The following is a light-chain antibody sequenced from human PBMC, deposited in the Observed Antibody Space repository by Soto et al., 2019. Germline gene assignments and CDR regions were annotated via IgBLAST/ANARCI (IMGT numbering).Light chain of an antibody. Sequence: QSALTQPPSASGSPGQSVTISCTGTNSDVGTYNYVSWYQQHPGKAPKLMIYEVTKRPSGVPDRFSGSKSGNTASRTVSGLQTEDEAVYHCSSYAGTYNVVFGGGTQLTVL. CDR3: SSYAGTYNVV. CDR2: EVT. J-gene: IGLJ2*01. V-gene: IGLV2-8*01. CDR1: NSDVGTYNY.